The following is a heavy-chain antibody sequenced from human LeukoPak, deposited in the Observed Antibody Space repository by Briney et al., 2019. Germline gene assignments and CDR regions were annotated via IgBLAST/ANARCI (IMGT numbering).Heavy chain of an antibody. CDR2: INTDGSYS. Sequence: RSGGPLRLSCAASGFTFSYFWMHWFRQTPGKGLVWVSCINTDGSYSTYADSVKGRFTISRDNVRNTLYLQMNSLRAEDSAVYYCARDFDGPRASDYWGQGISVTVSS. V-gene: IGHV3-74*01. CDR1: GFTFSYFW. J-gene: IGHJ4*02. D-gene: IGHD4-17*01. CDR3: ARDFDGPRASDY.